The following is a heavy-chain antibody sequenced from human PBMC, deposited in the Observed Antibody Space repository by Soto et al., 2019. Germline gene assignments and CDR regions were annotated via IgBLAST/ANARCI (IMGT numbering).Heavy chain of an antibody. J-gene: IGHJ6*02. CDR2: VYHTGNA. V-gene: IGHV4-30-2*01. Sequence: SETLSLTCTVSGGSITTAGYPWSWIRQPPGKALEWIGYVYHTGNAYPKPSLKSRVTISLDRSKNQFSLKMTSVTAADTALYYCASRPFYYYGLDVWGQGTTVTVSS. CDR3: ASRPFYYYGLDV. CDR1: GGSITTAGYP.